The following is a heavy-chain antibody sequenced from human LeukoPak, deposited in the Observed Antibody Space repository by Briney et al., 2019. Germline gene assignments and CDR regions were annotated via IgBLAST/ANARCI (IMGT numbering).Heavy chain of an antibody. V-gene: IGHV4-59*01. CDR3: ARARSITIFGVVIPRGDYMDV. D-gene: IGHD3-3*01. CDR1: GGSISSYY. Sequence: SETPSLTCTVSGGSISSYYWSWIRQPPGKRLEWIGYIYYSGSTNYNPSLKSRVTISVDTSKNQFSLKLSSVTAADTAVYYCARARSITIFGVVIPRGDYMDVWGKGTTVTVSS. CDR2: IYYSGST. J-gene: IGHJ6*03.